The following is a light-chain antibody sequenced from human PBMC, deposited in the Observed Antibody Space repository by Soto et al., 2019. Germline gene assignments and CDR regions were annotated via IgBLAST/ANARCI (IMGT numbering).Light chain of an antibody. J-gene: IGKJ1*01. CDR1: QSVSSSY. Sequence: EIVLTQSPGTLSLSPGERATLSCRASQSVSSSYLAWYQQKPGQAPRLLIYGASSRATGIPGRFSGSGSGTDFTLTINRLEPEDFAVYYCQQYGSSLTWAFGQGTKVEIK. CDR3: QQYGSSLTWA. V-gene: IGKV3-20*01. CDR2: GAS.